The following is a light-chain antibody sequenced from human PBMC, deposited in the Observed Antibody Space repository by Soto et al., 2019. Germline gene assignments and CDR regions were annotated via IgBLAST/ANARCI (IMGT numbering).Light chain of an antibody. CDR2: AAS. V-gene: IGKV1-12*01. CDR1: HDVPGW. CDR3: QQAKGDPWP. Sequence: DIQMTQSPSSVSASVGDRVTISCRASHDVPGWLAWYQQNPGKAPNLLIYAASTLQSGVPSRFSGSGSGTDFTLTVRSLQPEDFATYYCQQAKGDPWPFGQGTKEEIK. J-gene: IGKJ1*01.